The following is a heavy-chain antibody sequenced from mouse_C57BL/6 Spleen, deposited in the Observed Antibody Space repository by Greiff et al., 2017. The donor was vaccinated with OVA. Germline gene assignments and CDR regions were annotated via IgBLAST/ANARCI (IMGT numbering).Heavy chain of an antibody. Sequence: LEESGAELVKPGASVKISCKASGYAFSSYWMNWVKQRPGKGLEWIGQIYPGDGDTNYNGKFKGKATLTADKSSSTAYMQLSSLTSEDSAVYFCARNLDYAFDYWGQGTTLTVSS. J-gene: IGHJ2*01. CDR2: IYPGDGDT. CDR3: ARNLDYAFDY. V-gene: IGHV1-80*01. CDR1: GYAFSSYW. D-gene: IGHD2-4*01.